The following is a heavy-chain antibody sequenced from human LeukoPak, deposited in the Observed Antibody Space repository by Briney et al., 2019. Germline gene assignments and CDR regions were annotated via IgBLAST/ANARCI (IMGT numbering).Heavy chain of an antibody. CDR2: IWYDGSNK. Sequence: PGRSLRLSCATSGFTFSNYGMHWVRQAPGKGLEWVAVIWYDGSNKYYADSVKGRFTISRDNSKNTLYLQMNNLRAEDTAVYYCARVGSGWDGVDYWGQGTLVTVYS. CDR3: ARVGSGWDGVDY. CDR1: GFTFSNYG. V-gene: IGHV3-33*01. D-gene: IGHD6-19*01. J-gene: IGHJ4*02.